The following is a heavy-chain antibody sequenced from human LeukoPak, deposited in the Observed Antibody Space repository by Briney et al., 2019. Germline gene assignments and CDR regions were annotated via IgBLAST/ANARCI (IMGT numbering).Heavy chain of an antibody. CDR2: INPAGSQK. CDR1: GLTFSSSW. V-gene: IGHV3-7*01. J-gene: IGHJ5*02. D-gene: IGHD1-26*01. Sequence: GGSLRLSCAASGLTFSSSWMNWVRQAPGKGLEWLANINPAGSQKDYVDSVKGRFTISRDNAKDSVFLQMNNLRAEDTAVYYCARYSGSFPGWLDPWGPGTLVTASS. CDR3: ARYSGSFPGWLDP.